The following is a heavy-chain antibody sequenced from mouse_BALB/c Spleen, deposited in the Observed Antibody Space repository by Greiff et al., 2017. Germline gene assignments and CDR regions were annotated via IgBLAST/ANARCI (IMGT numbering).Heavy chain of an antibody. D-gene: IGHD4-1*01. CDR3: ARGELGRRAMDY. Sequence: VQLQQSGAELVRPGSSVKISCKASGYAFSSYWMNWVKQRPGQGLEWIGQIYPGDGYTNYNGKFKGKATLTADKSSSTAYMQLSSLTSEDSAVYFCARGELGRRAMDYWGQGTSVTVSS. V-gene: IGHV1-80*01. CDR2: IYPGDGYT. CDR1: GYAFSSYW. J-gene: IGHJ4*01.